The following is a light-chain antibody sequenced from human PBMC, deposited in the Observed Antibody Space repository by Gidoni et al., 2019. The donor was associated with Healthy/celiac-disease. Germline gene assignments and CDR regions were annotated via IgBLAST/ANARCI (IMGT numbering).Light chain of an antibody. J-gene: IGKJ4*01. CDR3: QQSYSTPQLT. Sequence: DIQMTQSPSSLSASVGDRVIITCRASQSSSSYLSWHQQKPGKAPKLLIYAASSLQSGVASRFSGSRSGTDFTITISSLQPEDFATYYCQQSYSTPQLTFGGGTKVEIK. CDR2: AAS. V-gene: IGKV1-39*01. CDR1: QSSSSY.